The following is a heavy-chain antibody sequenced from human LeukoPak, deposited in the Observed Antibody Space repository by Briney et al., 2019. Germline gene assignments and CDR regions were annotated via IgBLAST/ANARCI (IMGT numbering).Heavy chain of an antibody. CDR1: GGSISSGGYY. J-gene: IGHJ6*02. CDR3: ARAWRGSGSYDIADV. V-gene: IGHV4-31*03. D-gene: IGHD3-10*01. CDR2: IYYSGST. Sequence: SETLSLTCTVSGGSISSGGYYWSWIRQHPGKGLEWIGYIYYSGSTYYNPSLKSRVTISVDTSKNQFSLKLSSVTAADTAVYYCARAWRGSGSYDIADVWGQGTTVTVSS.